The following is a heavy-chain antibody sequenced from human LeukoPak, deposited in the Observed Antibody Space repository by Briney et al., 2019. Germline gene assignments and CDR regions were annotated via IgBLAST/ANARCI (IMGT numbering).Heavy chain of an antibody. CDR3: ARDDALGDNALDI. V-gene: IGHV3-33*01. D-gene: IGHD3-16*01. J-gene: IGHJ3*02. CDR1: GFTFSSYG. CDR2: ILNDGSQE. Sequence: GGSLRLSCAASGFTFSSYGMHWVRQAPGKGLEWVAVILNDGSQEKYADSVKGRFTISRDNSKDMLFLQMNSLRAEDTAVYYCARDDALGDNALDIWGQGTMVTVSS.